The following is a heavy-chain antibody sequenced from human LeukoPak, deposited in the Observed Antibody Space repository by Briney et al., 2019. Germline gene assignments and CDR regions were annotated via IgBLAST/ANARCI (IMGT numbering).Heavy chain of an antibody. D-gene: IGHD2-15*01. Sequence: PGGSLRLSCAASGFTFSSYWMSWVRQAPGKGLEWVANIKQDGSEKYYVDSVKGRFTISRDNAKNSLYLQMNSLRAEDTAVYYCARLGLLRRNSFDYWGQGTLVTVSS. J-gene: IGHJ4*02. CDR1: GFTFSSYW. CDR3: ARLGLLRRNSFDY. V-gene: IGHV3-7*01. CDR2: IKQDGSEK.